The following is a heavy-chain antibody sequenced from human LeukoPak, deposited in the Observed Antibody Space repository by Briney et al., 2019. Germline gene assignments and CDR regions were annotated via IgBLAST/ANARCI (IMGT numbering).Heavy chain of an antibody. CDR1: GGSISSSSYY. J-gene: IGHJ3*02. D-gene: IGHD6-13*01. CDR2: IYYSGST. Sequence: SETLSLTCTVSGGSISSSSYYWGWIRQPPGKGLEWIGGIYYSGSTYYNPSLKSRVTISVDTSKNQFSLKLSSVTAADTAVYYCARLAPVQQLVRSPAFDIWGQGTMVTVSS. CDR3: ARLAPVQQLVRSPAFDI. V-gene: IGHV4-39*01.